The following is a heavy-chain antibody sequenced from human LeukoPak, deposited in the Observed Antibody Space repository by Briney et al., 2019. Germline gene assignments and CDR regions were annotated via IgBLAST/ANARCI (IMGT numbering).Heavy chain of an antibody. CDR3: ARTVTYYYDSSWFDP. J-gene: IGHJ5*02. V-gene: IGHV2-26*01. Sequence: ESGPTLVNPTETLTLTCTASGFSLSNARMGVSWIRQPPGKALKWLAHIFSNDEKSYSTSLKSRLTISKDTSKSQVVLTMTNMDPVDTATYYCARTVTYYYDSSWFDPWGQGTLVTVSS. D-gene: IGHD3-22*01. CDR2: IFSNDEK. CDR1: GFSLSNARMG.